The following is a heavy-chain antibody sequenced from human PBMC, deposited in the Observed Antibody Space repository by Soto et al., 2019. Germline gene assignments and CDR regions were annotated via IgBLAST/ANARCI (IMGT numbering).Heavy chain of an antibody. J-gene: IGHJ4*02. CDR2: INHSGST. V-gene: IGHV4-34*01. CDR3: ARAPGGGDCYWKS. D-gene: IGHD2-21*02. Sequence: SETLSLTCAVYGGSFSGYYWSWIRQPPGKGLEWIGEINHSGSTNYNPSIKSRVTISVDTSKNQFSLKLSSVTAADTAVYYCARAPGGGDCYWKSWGQGTLVT. CDR1: GGSFSGYY.